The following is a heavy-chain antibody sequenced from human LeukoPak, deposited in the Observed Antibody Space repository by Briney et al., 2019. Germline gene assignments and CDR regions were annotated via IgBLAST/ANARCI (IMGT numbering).Heavy chain of an antibody. CDR2: IYSGGST. V-gene: IGHV3-66*01. D-gene: IGHD3-22*01. CDR3: ARVVTMIVVVITSGAFDI. CDR1: GFTVSNNY. J-gene: IGHJ3*02. Sequence: PGGSLRLSCAASGFTVSNNYMSWVRQAPGKGLEWVSVIYSGGSTYYADSVKGRFTISRDNSKNTLYLQMNSLRAEDTAVYYCARVVTMIVVVITSGAFDIWGQGTMVTVSS.